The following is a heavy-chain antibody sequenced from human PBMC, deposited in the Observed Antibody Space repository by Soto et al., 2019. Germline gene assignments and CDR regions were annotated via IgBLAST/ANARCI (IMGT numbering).Heavy chain of an antibody. CDR3: ARVERTLSTPFAYGMDV. J-gene: IGHJ6*02. D-gene: IGHD2-2*01. CDR1: GGSINSGGYS. Sequence: QLQLQESGSGLVKPSQTLSLTCTVSGGSINSGGYSWIWIRQPPGKGLEWIGYIYHTGNTFYNPPLQSRVTISVDQSKNQFALSLGSVTAADTAMYYCARVERTLSTPFAYGMDVWGQGTTVTVSS. CDR2: IYHTGNT. V-gene: IGHV4-30-2*01.